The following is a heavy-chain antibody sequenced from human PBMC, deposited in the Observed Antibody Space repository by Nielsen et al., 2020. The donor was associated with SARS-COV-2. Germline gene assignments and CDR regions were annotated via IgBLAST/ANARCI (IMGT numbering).Heavy chain of an antibody. D-gene: IGHD6-13*01. Sequence: GGSLRLSCAASEFTFSDYAMHWVRQAPGKGLEWVSVISSDGTNKYYADSVKGRFTISRDNAKNSLYLQMNSLRAEDTAVYYCARGGSIAAGSEQYYYYYYGMDVWGQGTTVTVSS. V-gene: IGHV3-30-3*01. CDR3: ARGGSIAAGSEQYYYYYYGMDV. CDR2: ISSDGTNK. CDR1: EFTFSDYA. J-gene: IGHJ6*02.